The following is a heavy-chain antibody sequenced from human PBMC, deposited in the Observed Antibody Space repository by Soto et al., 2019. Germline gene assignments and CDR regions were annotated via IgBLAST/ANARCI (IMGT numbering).Heavy chain of an antibody. CDR2: IYSSGSP. D-gene: IGHD3-22*01. J-gene: IGHJ5*02. CDR3: AREYYYDSRGIRFDP. CDR1: GGSLSGYY. V-gene: IGHV4-59*01. Sequence: SETLSLTCTVSGGSLSGYYWSWIRQPPGKGLEWIGYIYSSGSPHHNPSLRSRVIISEDRSKNQIYLKLNSVTAADTAVYYCAREYYYDSRGIRFDPWGPGTLVTVSS.